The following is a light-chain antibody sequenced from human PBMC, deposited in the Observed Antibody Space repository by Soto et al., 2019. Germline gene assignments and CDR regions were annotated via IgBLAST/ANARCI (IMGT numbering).Light chain of an antibody. Sequence: QSALTQPASVSWSPGQSIAISCTGTSSDVGGYDQVSWYQQHPGKAPKLMIYAVTTRPSGVSNRFSGSKSGNTASLTISGLQAEDEADYYCSSYTGSGTFFGGGTKVTVL. CDR2: AVT. J-gene: IGLJ2*01. CDR3: SSYTGSGTF. V-gene: IGLV2-14*01. CDR1: SSDVGGYDQ.